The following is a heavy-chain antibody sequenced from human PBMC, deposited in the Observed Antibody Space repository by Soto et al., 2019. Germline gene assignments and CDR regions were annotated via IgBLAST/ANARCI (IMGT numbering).Heavy chain of an antibody. V-gene: IGHV1-3*01. D-gene: IGHD3-10*01. CDR2: INAGNGNT. Sequence: QVQLVQSGAEVKKPGASVKVSCKASGYTFTSYAMHWVRQAPGQRLEWMGWINAGNGNTKYSQKFQGRVTITRDTSVSTAYMELSSLRSEDTAVYYCARDGGYYYGMDVWGQGTTVTVSS. J-gene: IGHJ6*02. CDR1: GYTFTSYA. CDR3: ARDGGYYYGMDV.